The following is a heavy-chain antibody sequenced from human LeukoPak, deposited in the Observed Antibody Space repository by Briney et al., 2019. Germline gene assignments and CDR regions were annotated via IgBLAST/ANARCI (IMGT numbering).Heavy chain of an antibody. CDR1: GFTLTTYT. Sequence: GGSLRLSCAASGFTLTTYTMGWVRQVPGKGLEWFSAISVNADSTYYADSVKGRFTISRDNSKNTLYLQMNSLTAEDTAVYYCAKGSSGGWPYYFDYWGQGTLVTVSS. J-gene: IGHJ4*02. V-gene: IGHV3-23*01. CDR2: ISVNADST. CDR3: AKGSSGGWPYYFDY. D-gene: IGHD6-19*01.